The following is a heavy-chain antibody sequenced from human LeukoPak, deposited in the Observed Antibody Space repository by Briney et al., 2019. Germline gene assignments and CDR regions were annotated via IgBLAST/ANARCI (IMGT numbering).Heavy chain of an antibody. J-gene: IGHJ4*02. Sequence: GGSLRLSCAASGFTFSSYAMHWVRQAPGKGLEWVAVISYDGSNKYYADSVKGRFTISRDNSKNTLYLQMYSLRAEDTAVYYCARAIADYGDYDYWGQGTLVTVSS. CDR1: GFTFSSYA. CDR2: ISYDGSNK. CDR3: ARAIADYGDYDY. V-gene: IGHV3-30-3*01. D-gene: IGHD4-17*01.